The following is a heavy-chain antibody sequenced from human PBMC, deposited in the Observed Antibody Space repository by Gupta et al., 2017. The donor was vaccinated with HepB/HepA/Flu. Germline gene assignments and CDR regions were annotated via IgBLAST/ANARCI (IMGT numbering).Heavy chain of an antibody. V-gene: IGHV3-21*01. J-gene: IGHJ4*02. CDR1: GFTFSSYS. CDR2: ISSSSSYI. Sequence: EVQLVESGGGLVKPGGSLRLSCAASGFTFSSYSMNWVRQAPGKGLEWVSSISSSSSYIYYADSVKGRFTISRDNAKNSLYLQMNSLRAEDTAVYYCARQDLIVVVPAAIGLMDYWGQGTLVTVSS. CDR3: ARQDLIVVVPAAIGLMDY. D-gene: IGHD2-2*02.